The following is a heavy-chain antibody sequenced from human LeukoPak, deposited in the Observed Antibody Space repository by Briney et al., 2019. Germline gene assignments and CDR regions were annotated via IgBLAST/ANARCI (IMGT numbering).Heavy chain of an antibody. J-gene: IGHJ4*02. CDR3: AKDRAIAALYRHLGLDY. Sequence: GGSLRLSCAASGFTFSSYGMHWVRQAPGKGLEWVAFIRYDGSYKYYADSVKGQFTISRDNSKNTLYLQMNSLRAEDTAVFYCAKDRAIAALYRHLGLDYWGQGTLVTVSP. CDR2: IRYDGSYK. V-gene: IGHV3-30*02. CDR1: GFTFSSYG. D-gene: IGHD6-13*01.